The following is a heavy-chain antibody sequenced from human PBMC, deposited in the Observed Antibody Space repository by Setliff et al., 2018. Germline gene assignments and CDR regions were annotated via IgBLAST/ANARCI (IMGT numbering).Heavy chain of an antibody. D-gene: IGHD3-10*01. CDR1: GGSISSGSYY. J-gene: IGHJ4*02. CDR3: ARHLLVQGTYHFDY. V-gene: IGHV4-39*01. CDR2: MYYSGST. Sequence: SETLSLTCSVSGGSISSGSYYWGWIRQSPGKGLERIGSMYYSGSTYYNPSLKGRVTXXXXXXXXXXXXXXXXXXXXXTAVYFCARHLLVQGTYHFDYWGQGSPVTVX.